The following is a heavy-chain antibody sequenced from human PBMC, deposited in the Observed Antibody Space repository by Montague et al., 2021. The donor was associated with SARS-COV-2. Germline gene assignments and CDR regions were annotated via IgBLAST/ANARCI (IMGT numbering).Heavy chain of an antibody. CDR2: IYYSGST. J-gene: IGHJ6*02. CDR1: GGSISSSSYY. D-gene: IGHD2-2*02. V-gene: IGHV4-39*07. CDR3: ARDPSRQLLLYPVGDYYYGMDV. Sequence: SETLSLTCTVSGGSISSSSYYWGRIRQPPGKGLEWIGSIYYSGSTYYNPSHKSRVTISVDTSKNQFSLKLNSVTAADTAVYYCARDPSRQLLLYPVGDYYYGMDVWGQGTTVTVSS.